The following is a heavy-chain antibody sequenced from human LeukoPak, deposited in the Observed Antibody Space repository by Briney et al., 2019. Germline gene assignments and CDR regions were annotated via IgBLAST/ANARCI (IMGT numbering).Heavy chain of an antibody. CDR2: ISYDGSNK. Sequence: GGSLRLSCAASGFTFSSYAMHWVRQAPGKGLEWVAVISYDGSNKYYADSVKGRFTISRDNSKNTLYLQMNSLRTEDTAVYYCARDYPSTSGADAFDIWGQGTMVTVSS. J-gene: IGHJ3*02. D-gene: IGHD6-25*01. CDR1: GFTFSSYA. V-gene: IGHV3-30-3*01. CDR3: ARDYPSTSGADAFDI.